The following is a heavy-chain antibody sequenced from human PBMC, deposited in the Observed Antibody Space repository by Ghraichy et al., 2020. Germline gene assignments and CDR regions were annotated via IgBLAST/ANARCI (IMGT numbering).Heavy chain of an antibody. D-gene: IGHD3-10*01. Sequence: GGSLRLSCVASRFTFSSYAMSWVRQAPGYGLEWVSGINDGGDSTYYADSVKGRCTISRDNSKNTLYLQMNSLRAEDTATYFCAKGSYYNLRFDYWGQGTLVTVSS. CDR1: RFTFSSYA. CDR3: AKGSYYNLRFDY. V-gene: IGHV3-23*01. CDR2: INDGGDST. J-gene: IGHJ4*02.